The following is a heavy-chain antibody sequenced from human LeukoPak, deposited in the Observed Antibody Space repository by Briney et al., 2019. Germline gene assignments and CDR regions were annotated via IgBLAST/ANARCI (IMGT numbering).Heavy chain of an antibody. CDR1: GGSISSYY. CDR3: ARQGGQQLTDY. J-gene: IGHJ4*02. V-gene: IGHV4-59*08. D-gene: IGHD6-13*01. Sequence: PSETLSLACTVSGGSISSYYWSWIRQPPGKGLEWIGYIYYSGSTNYNPSLKSRVTISVDTSKNQFSLKLSSVTAADTAVYYCARQGGQQLTDYWGQGTLVTVSS. CDR2: IYYSGST.